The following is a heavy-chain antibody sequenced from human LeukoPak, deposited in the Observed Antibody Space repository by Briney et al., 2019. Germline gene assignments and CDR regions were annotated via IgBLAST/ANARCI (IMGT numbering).Heavy chain of an antibody. D-gene: IGHD3-22*01. V-gene: IGHV1-69*13. J-gene: IGHJ4*02. CDR2: IIPIFGTA. CDR3: ARDRYGHYYDSSGGLN. CDR1: GGIFISYA. Sequence: ASVKVSCKASGGIFISYAISWVRQAPGQGLEWMGGIIPIFGTANYAQKFQGRVTITADESTSTAYMELSSLRSEDTAVYYCARDRYGHYYDSSGGLNWGQGTLVTVSS.